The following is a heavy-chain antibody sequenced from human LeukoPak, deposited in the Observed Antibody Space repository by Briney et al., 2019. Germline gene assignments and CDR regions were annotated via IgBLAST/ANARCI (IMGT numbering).Heavy chain of an antibody. CDR1: GFSFSTSP. D-gene: IGHD2-2*01. CDR3: AKDRSRVPASVIFDY. J-gene: IGHJ4*02. Sequence: PGGSLRLSCAASGFSFSTSPMSWVRQPPGKGLEWVSAISGSGGSTYYADSVKGRFTISRDNSKNTLYLQMNSLRAEDTAVYYCAKDRSRVPASVIFDYWGQGTLVTVSS. V-gene: IGHV3-23*01. CDR2: ISGSGGST.